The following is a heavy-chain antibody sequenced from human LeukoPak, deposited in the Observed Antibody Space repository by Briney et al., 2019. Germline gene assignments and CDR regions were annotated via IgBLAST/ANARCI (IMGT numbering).Heavy chain of an antibody. CDR3: AKVYSSSPRDAFDV. D-gene: IGHD6-6*01. Sequence: SETLSLTCAVYGASFSGYYWSWIRQSPEQGLEWIGEINHSGGTHCNPSLESRVTMSVDTSKSQFTLKLSSVTAADTAVYYCAKVYSSSPRDAFDVWGPGTMVTVSS. CDR1: GASFSGYY. CDR2: INHSGGT. V-gene: IGHV4-34*01. J-gene: IGHJ3*01.